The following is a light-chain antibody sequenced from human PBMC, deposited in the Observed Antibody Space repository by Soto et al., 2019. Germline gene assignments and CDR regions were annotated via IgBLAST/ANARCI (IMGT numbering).Light chain of an antibody. CDR2: EVS. CDR3: SSYAGSNYV. CDR1: SSDVGGYNY. J-gene: IGLJ1*01. V-gene: IGLV2-8*01. Sequence: QSVLTQPPSASGTPGQPLTISCTGTSSDVGGYNYVSWYQQHPGKAPKLIIYEVSQRPSGVPDRFSGSKSGNTASLTVSGLQAEDEADYYCSSYAGSNYVFGTGTKVTVL.